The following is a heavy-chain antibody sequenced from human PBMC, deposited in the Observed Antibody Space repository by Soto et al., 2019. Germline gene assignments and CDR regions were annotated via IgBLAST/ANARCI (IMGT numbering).Heavy chain of an antibody. CDR2: ISSSSSTI. V-gene: IGHV3-48*02. CDR1: GFTFSSYS. Sequence: GSLRLSCAASGFTFSSYSMNWGRQAPGKGLEWVSYISSSSSTIYYADSVKGRFTISRDNAKNSLYLQMNSLRDEDTAVYYCAREPYSGSYYYYYGMDVWGQGTTVTVSS. D-gene: IGHD1-26*01. CDR3: AREPYSGSYYYYYGMDV. J-gene: IGHJ6*02.